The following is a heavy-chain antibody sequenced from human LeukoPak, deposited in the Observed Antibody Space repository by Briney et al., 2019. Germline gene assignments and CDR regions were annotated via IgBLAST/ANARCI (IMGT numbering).Heavy chain of an antibody. Sequence: PSQTLSLTCTVSGGSISSGGYYWRWIRQHPAKGLEWIEYIYYSGSTYYNPSLKSRVTISVDTSKNQFSLKLSSVTAADTAVYYCAREGPHESSRENDAFDIWGQGTMVTVSS. CDR3: AREGPHESSRENDAFDI. D-gene: IGHD1-26*01. CDR2: IYYSGST. CDR1: GGSISSGGYY. V-gene: IGHV4-31*03. J-gene: IGHJ3*02.